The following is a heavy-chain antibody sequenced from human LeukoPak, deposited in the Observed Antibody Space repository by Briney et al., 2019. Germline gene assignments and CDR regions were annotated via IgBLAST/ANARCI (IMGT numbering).Heavy chain of an antibody. CDR2: ISAYYGNT. J-gene: IGHJ4*02. Sequence: ASVKVSCKASGYTFTSYGISWVRQAPGQGLGWMGWISAYYGNTNYAQKLQGRVTMTTDTSTSTAYMELRSLRSDDTAVYYCARDGWDIVVVPAGHYFDYWGQGTLVTVSS. CDR3: ARDGWDIVVVPAGHYFDY. V-gene: IGHV1-18*01. CDR1: GYTFTSYG. D-gene: IGHD2-2*01.